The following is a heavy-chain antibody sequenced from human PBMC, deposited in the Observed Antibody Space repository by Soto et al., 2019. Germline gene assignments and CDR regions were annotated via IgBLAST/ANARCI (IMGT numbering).Heavy chain of an antibody. V-gene: IGHV3-30*18. Sequence: QVQLVESGGGVVQPGRSLRLSCAASGFTFSSYGMHWVRQAPGKGLEWVAVISYDGSNKYYADSVKGRFTISRDNSKNTLYLQMNSMRAEDTAVYYCAKESVDTAMDLEHYFDYWGQGTLVTVSS. J-gene: IGHJ4*02. CDR1: GFTFSSYG. D-gene: IGHD5-18*01. CDR3: AKESVDTAMDLEHYFDY. CDR2: ISYDGSNK.